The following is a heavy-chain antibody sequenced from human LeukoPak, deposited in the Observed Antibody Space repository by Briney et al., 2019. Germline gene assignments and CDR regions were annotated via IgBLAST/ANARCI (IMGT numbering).Heavy chain of an antibody. CDR2: ISYDGSNK. CDR3: ARDRSSNEYYFDY. J-gene: IGHJ4*02. CDR1: GFTFSSYA. V-gene: IGHV3-30-3*01. Sequence: GRSLRLSCAASGFTFSSYAMHWVRQAPGKRLEWVAVISYDGSNKYYADSVKGRFTISRDNSKNTLYLQMNSLRAEDTAVYYCARDRSSNEYYFDYWGQGTLVTVSS. D-gene: IGHD2-2*01.